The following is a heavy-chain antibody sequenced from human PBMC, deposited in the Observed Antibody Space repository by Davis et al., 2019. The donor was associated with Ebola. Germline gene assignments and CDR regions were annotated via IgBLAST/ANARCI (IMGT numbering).Heavy chain of an antibody. CDR2: IKQDGSEK. J-gene: IGHJ2*01. CDR1: GFTFSSYW. D-gene: IGHD5-24*01. CDR3: ARARWLQLGWYFDL. Sequence: GESLKISCAASGFTFSSYWMSWVRQAPGKGLEWVANIKQDGSEKYYVDSVKGRFTISRDNAKNSLYLQMNSLRAEDTAVYYCARARWLQLGWYFDLWGRGTLVTVSS. V-gene: IGHV3-7*01.